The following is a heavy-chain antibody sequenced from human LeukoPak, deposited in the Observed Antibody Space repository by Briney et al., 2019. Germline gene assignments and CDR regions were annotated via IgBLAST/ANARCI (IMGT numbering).Heavy chain of an antibody. CDR2: LSSSSTYV. V-gene: IGHV3-21*01. J-gene: IGHJ3*02. D-gene: IGHD1-1*01. CDR1: GFTFNICT. Sequence: GGSLRLSCAASGFTFNICTMNWVRQAPGKGLEWVSSLSSSSTYVYYADSLKGRFTISRDNGKHSLYLQMNSLRAEDTALYDCAVQRVHHGSDTSGPGKLVTVSS. CDR3: AVQRVHHGSDT.